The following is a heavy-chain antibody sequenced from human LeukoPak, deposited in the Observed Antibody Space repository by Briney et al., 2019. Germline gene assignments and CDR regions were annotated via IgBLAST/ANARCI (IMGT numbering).Heavy chain of an antibody. CDR3: ARDRADYYYYGMDV. D-gene: IGHD3-10*01. Sequence: SETLPLTCTVSGGSISSGDYYWSWIRQPPGKGLEWIGYIYYSGSTYYNPSLKSRVTISVDTSKNQFSLKLSSVTAADTAVYYCARDRADYYYYGMDVWGQGTTVTVSS. V-gene: IGHV4-30-4*01. CDR2: IYYSGST. J-gene: IGHJ6*02. CDR1: GGSISSGDYY.